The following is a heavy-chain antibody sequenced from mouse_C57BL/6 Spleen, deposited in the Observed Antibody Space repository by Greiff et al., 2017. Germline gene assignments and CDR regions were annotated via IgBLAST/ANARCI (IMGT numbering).Heavy chain of an antibody. J-gene: IGHJ4*01. CDR1: GYTFTDYN. V-gene: IGHV1-22*01. Sequence: VQLKQSGPELVKPGASVKMSCKASGYTFTDYNMHWVKQSPGKSLEWIGYINPNNGGTSYNQKFKGKATLTANKSSSTAYMELRSLTSEDSAVYYVSRGAAPYYYAMCDWGQGPSVTVSS. CDR3: SRGAAPYYYAMCD. CDR2: INPNNGGT.